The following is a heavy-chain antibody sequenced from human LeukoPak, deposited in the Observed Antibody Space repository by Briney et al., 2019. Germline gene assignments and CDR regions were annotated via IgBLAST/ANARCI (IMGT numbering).Heavy chain of an antibody. CDR1: GGSISSGGYS. CDR2: IYYSGST. J-gene: IGHJ5*02. CDR3: ARDVTNYYDSSGYYYNWFDP. V-gene: IGHV4-31*03. D-gene: IGHD3-22*01. Sequence: PSETLSLTCTVSGGSISSGGYSWSWIRQHPGKGLEWIGYIYYSGSTYYNPSLKSRVTISVDTSKNQFSLKLSSVTAADTAVYYCARDVTNYYDSSGYYYNWFDPWGQGTLVTVSS.